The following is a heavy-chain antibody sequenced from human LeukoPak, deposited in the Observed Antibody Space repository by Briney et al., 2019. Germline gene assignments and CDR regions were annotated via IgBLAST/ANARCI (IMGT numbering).Heavy chain of an antibody. D-gene: IGHD6-13*01. Sequence: GGSLRLSCAASGFTFSSYAMSWVRQAPGKGLEWVSAISGSGGSTYYADSVKGRFTISRDNSKNTLYLQMNSLRAEDTAVYYCARVYSSSWLTDAFDIWGQGTMVTVSS. J-gene: IGHJ3*02. V-gene: IGHV3-23*01. CDR3: ARVYSSSWLTDAFDI. CDR2: ISGSGGST. CDR1: GFTFSSYA.